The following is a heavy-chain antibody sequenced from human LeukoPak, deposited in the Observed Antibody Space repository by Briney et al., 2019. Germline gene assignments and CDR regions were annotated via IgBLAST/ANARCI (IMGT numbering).Heavy chain of an antibody. V-gene: IGHV3-9*01. CDR2: ISWNSGSI. Sequence: PGRSLRLSCAASGFTFDDYAMHWVRQAPGKGLEWVSGISWNSGSIGYADSVKGRFTISRDNAKNSLYLQMNSLRAEDTALYYCEKKKGVVPAGSYPFDYGGQEPLVTVSS. D-gene: IGHD2-2*01. J-gene: IGHJ4*02. CDR3: EKKKGVVPAGSYPFDY. CDR1: GFTFDDYA.